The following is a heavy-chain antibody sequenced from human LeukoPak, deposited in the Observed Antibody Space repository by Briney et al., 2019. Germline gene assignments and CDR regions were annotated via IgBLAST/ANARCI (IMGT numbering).Heavy chain of an antibody. V-gene: IGHV1-69*05. CDR3: ATSEQNNYYGSGSFDY. D-gene: IGHD3-10*01. Sequence: SVKVSCKASGGTFSSYAISWVRQAPGQGLGWMGGIIPIFGTANYAQKFQGRVTITTDESTSTAYMELSSLRSEDTAVYYCATSEQNNYYGSGSFDYWGQGTLVTVSS. J-gene: IGHJ4*02. CDR1: GGTFSSYA. CDR2: IIPIFGTA.